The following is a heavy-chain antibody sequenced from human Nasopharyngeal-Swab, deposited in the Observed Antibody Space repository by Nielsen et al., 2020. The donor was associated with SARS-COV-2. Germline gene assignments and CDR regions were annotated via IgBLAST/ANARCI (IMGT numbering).Heavy chain of an antibody. CDR1: GFTFSSYS. Sequence: GESLKISCAASGFTFSSYSMNWVRQAPGKGLEWVSYFSSSSSTIYYADSVKGRFTISRDNAKNSLYLQMNSLRDEDTAVYYCARGGRITIFGVAIPERARFDPWGQGTLVTVSS. CDR2: FSSSSSTI. CDR3: ARGGRITIFGVAIPERARFDP. J-gene: IGHJ5*02. D-gene: IGHD3-3*01. V-gene: IGHV3-48*02.